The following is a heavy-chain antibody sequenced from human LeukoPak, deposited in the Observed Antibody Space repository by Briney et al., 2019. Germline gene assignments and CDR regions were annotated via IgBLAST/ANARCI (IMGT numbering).Heavy chain of an antibody. CDR3: ARAGIYRPYWFDP. V-gene: IGHV4-34*01. J-gene: IGHJ5*02. CDR2: INHSGST. CDR1: GGSFSGYY. Sequence: PSETLSLTCVVYGGSFSGYYWSWIRQPPGKGLEWIGEINHSGSTNYNPSLKSRVTISVDTSKNQFSLKLSSVTAADTAVYYCARAGIYRPYWFDPWGQGTLVTVSS. D-gene: IGHD3-10*01.